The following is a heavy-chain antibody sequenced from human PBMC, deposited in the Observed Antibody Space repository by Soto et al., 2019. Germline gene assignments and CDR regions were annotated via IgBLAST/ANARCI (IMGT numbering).Heavy chain of an antibody. CDR2: IWYDGSNK. V-gene: IGHV3-33*01. Sequence: PGGSLRLSCAASGFTFSSYGMHWVRQAPGKGLEWVAVIWYDGSNKYYADSVKGRFTISRDNSKNTLYLQMNSLRAEDTAVYYYARVQFYYNDISGRPLNAFDVWGQGTMVTVSS. CDR3: ARVQFYYNDISGRPLNAFDV. CDR1: GFTFSSYG. D-gene: IGHD3-22*01. J-gene: IGHJ3*01.